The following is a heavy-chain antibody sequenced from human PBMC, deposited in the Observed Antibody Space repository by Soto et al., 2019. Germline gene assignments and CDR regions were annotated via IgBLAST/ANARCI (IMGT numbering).Heavy chain of an antibody. CDR1: GYRFTSYV. Sequence: KLYRKGSGYRFTSYVVGRGRMAPGQGLEWMGWISAYNGNTNYAQKLQGRVTMTTDTSTSTASMELRSLRSDDTALYSSTRLYRSGANWFDPSAEGTLLTVYS. D-gene: IGHD6-19*01. CDR2: ISAYNGNT. V-gene: IGHV1-18*04. CDR3: TRLYRSGANWFDP. J-gene: IGHJ5*02.